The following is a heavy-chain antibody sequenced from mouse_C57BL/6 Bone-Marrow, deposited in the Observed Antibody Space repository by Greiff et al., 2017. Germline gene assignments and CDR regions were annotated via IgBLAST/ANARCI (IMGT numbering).Heavy chain of an antibody. CDR3: ARSYDSNPAWFAY. CDR2: ISSGSSTI. V-gene: IGHV5-17*01. CDR1: GFTFSDYG. Sequence: EVMLVESGGGLVKPGGSLKLSCAASGFTFSDYGMHWVRQAPEKGLEWVAYISSGSSTIYYADTVKGRFTISRDNAKNTLFLQMTSLRSEDTAMYYCARSYDSNPAWFAYWGQVTLVTVSA. D-gene: IGHD2-5*01. J-gene: IGHJ3*01.